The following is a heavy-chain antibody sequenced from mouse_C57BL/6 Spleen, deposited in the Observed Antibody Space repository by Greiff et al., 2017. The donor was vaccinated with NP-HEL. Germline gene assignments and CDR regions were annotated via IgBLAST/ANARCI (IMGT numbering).Heavy chain of an antibody. Sequence: VHVKQSGAELVKPGASVKLSCTASGFNIKDYYMHWVKQRTEQGLEWIGRIDPEDGETKYAPKFQGKATITADTSSNTAYLQLSSLTSEDTAVYYCAPYYGSSYVFDYWGQGTTLTVSS. CDR1: GFNIKDYY. CDR2: IDPEDGET. D-gene: IGHD1-1*01. CDR3: APYYGSSYVFDY. J-gene: IGHJ2*01. V-gene: IGHV14-2*01.